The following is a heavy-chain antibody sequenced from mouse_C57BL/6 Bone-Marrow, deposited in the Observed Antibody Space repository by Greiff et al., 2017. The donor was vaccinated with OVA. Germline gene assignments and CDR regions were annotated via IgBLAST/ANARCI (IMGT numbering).Heavy chain of an antibody. CDR1: GFNIKDDY. Sequence: DVQLQESGAELVRPGASVKLSCTASGFNIKDDYMHWVKQRPEQGLEWIGWIDPENGDTEYASKFQGKATITADTSSNTAYLQLSSLTSEDTAVYYCTTLYDGYSFAYWGQGTLVTVSA. CDR2: IDPENGDT. V-gene: IGHV14-4*01. CDR3: TTLYDGYSFAY. J-gene: IGHJ3*01. D-gene: IGHD2-3*01.